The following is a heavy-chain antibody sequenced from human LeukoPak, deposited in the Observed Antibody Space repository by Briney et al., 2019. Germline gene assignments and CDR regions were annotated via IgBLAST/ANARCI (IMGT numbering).Heavy chain of an antibody. V-gene: IGHV3-21*01. CDR2: ISTSSSYI. J-gene: IGHJ3*02. CDR3: ARAGYSSTWCVAFDI. Sequence: SGGSLRLSCAASGFTFSDYSMNWVRQAPGKGLEWVSSISTSSSYIYYADSVKGRFTISRDNAKNSLYLQMNSLRAEDTAVYYCARAGYSSTWCVAFDIWGQGTMVTVSS. D-gene: IGHD6-13*01. CDR1: GFTFSDYS.